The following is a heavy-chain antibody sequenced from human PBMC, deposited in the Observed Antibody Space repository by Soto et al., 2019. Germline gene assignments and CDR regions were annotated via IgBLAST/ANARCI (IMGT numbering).Heavy chain of an antibody. CDR2: INAGNGNT. CDR3: ARVTGYYAPDY. D-gene: IGHD3-9*01. V-gene: IGHV1-3*01. Sequence: QVQLVQSGAEVKKPGASVKVSCKASGYTFTSYAXXXXRXXPXQRLEWMGWINAGNGNTKYSQKFQGRVTXTXXTXASTAXMXXXXLXSEDTAVYYCARVTGYYAPDYWGQGTLVTVSS. CDR1: GYTFTSYA. J-gene: IGHJ4*02.